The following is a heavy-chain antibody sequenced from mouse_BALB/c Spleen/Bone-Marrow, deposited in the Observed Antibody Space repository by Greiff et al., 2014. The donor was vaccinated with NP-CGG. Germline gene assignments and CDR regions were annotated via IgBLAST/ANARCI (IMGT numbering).Heavy chain of an antibody. CDR3: TKPSFYYGSSYWYFDV. D-gene: IGHD1-1*01. CDR1: GFNIKDTF. CDR2: IDPANGDT. V-gene: IGHV14-3*02. Sequence: VQLKESGAELVKPGASVKLSCTASGFNIKDTFMHWVKQRPEQGLEWIGRIDPANGDTKYDPKFQGKATITADTSSNTAYLQLGSLTSEDTAVSYCTKPSFYYGSSYWYFDVWGAGTTVTVSS. J-gene: IGHJ1*01.